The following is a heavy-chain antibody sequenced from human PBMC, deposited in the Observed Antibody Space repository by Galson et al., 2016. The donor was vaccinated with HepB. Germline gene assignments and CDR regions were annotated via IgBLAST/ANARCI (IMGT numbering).Heavy chain of an antibody. CDR2: ISDNGHTT. J-gene: IGHJ5*01. Sequence: SLRLSCAGSGFTFNSYAMNWVRQAPGKGLEWISLISDNGHTTYYADPVRGRFSIARDNSKNTLYLQMNSLRADDTAVYYCAKCPPGTRGSLDSWAQATL. D-gene: IGHD1-14*01. CDR1: GFTFNSYA. CDR3: AKCPPGTRGSLDS. V-gene: IGHV3-23*01.